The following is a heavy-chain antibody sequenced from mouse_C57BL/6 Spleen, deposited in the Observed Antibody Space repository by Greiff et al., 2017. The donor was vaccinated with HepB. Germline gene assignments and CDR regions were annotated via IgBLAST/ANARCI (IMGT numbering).Heavy chain of an antibody. J-gene: IGHJ2*01. V-gene: IGHV1-50*01. Sequence: QVQLQQPGAELVKPGASVKLSCKASGYTFTSYWMQWVKQRPGQGLEWIGEIDPSDSYTNYNQKCKGKATLTVDTSSSTAYMQLSSLTSEDSAVYYCARAGTAQALDYLGQGTTLTVSS. CDR1: GYTFTSYW. CDR3: ARAGTAQALDY. CDR2: IDPSDSYT. D-gene: IGHD3-2*02.